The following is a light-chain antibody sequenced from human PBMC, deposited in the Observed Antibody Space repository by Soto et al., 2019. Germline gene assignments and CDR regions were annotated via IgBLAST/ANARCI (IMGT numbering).Light chain of an antibody. CDR1: QTISSW. Sequence: DIQMTQSPSTLSGSVGDRVTITCRASQTISSWLAWYQQKPGKAPELLISAASTLQSGVPSKFTGSGAGTDFSLTISSLQSEDFAVYYCQQRSNWPPWTFGQGTKVDNK. CDR3: QQRSNWPPWT. J-gene: IGKJ1*01. V-gene: IGKV1-5*01. CDR2: AAS.